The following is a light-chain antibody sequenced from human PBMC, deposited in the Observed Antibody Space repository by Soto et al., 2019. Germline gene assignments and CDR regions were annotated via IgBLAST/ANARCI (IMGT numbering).Light chain of an antibody. Sequence: EIVFTHSPATLSLSPGERATLSCRATESVSTYLAWYQQKPGRAPRLLIYDASKRATGIPARFSGSGSGTGFTLTISSLEPEDFAVYYCQQRSKWPITFGQGTRLEIK. J-gene: IGKJ5*01. V-gene: IGKV3-11*01. CDR3: QQRSKWPIT. CDR2: DAS. CDR1: ESVSTY.